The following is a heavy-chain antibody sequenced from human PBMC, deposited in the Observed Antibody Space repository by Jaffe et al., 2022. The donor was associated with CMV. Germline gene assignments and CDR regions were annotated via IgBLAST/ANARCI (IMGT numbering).Heavy chain of an antibody. CDR3: ARGAYCGGDCYQYWYFDL. CDR2: ISSSGSTI. CDR1: GFTFSSYE. Sequence: EVQLVESGGGLVQPGGSLRLSCAASGFTFSSYEMNWVRQAPGKGLEWVSYISSSGSTIYYADSVKGRFTISRDNAKNSLYLQMNSLRAEDTAVYYCARGAYCGGDCYQYWYFDLWGRGTLVTVSS. V-gene: IGHV3-48*03. J-gene: IGHJ2*01. D-gene: IGHD2-21*02.